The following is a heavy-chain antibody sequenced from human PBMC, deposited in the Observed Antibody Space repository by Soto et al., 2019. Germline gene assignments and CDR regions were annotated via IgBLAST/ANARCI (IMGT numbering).Heavy chain of an antibody. D-gene: IGHD3-22*01. Sequence: SETLSLTCPVSGRSISSGDYYWSWIRQHPGKGLEWIGTIYFSGTTYYNPSLKSRVTISVDTSKSQFSLKLSSVTAADTAVYYCARRDRSGFSYWLDTWGQGTLVTVSS. V-gene: IGHV4-31*03. J-gene: IGHJ5*02. CDR3: ARRDRSGFSYWLDT. CDR2: IYFSGTT. CDR1: GRSISSGDYY.